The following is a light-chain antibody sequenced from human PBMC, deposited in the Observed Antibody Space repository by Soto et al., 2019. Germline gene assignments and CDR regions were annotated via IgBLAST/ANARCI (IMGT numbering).Light chain of an antibody. V-gene: IGKV1-33*01. CDR3: QQHSDLPPT. J-gene: IGKJ4*01. CDR2: DAS. Sequence: DIQMTQSPSSLSAFIGDRVTITCRASQDISNYLNWYQQKPGKAPHLLIYDASTLGTGVPSRFSGSGSGTHFSLTISSLQPEDFATYFCQQHSDLPPTFGGGTKIELK. CDR1: QDISNY.